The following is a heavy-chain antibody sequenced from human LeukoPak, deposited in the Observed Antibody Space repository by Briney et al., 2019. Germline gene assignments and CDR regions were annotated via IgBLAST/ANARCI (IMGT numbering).Heavy chain of an antibody. CDR3: ARVPLIAAAGRYWFDP. D-gene: IGHD6-13*01. CDR2: INPNSGGT. CDR1: GYTFTGYY. V-gene: IGHV1-2*02. J-gene: IGHJ5*02. Sequence: ASVKVSCKASGYTFTGYYMHWVRQAPGQGLEWMGWINPNSGGTNYAQKFQGRVTMTRDTSISTAYMELSRLRSDDTAVYYCARVPLIAAAGRYWFDPWGQGTLVTVSS.